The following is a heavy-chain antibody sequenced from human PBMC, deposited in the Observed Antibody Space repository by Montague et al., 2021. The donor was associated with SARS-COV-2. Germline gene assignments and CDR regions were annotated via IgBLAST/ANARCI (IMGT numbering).Heavy chain of an antibody. J-gene: IGHJ2*01. CDR1: GGSFSGYY. V-gene: IGHV4-34*01. D-gene: IGHD3-22*01. CDR2: INHSGST. Sequence: SETLSLTCAVYGGSFSGYYWSWIRQPPGKGLEWIGEINHSGSTNYNPSLKSRVSISVDTSKNQFSLKLSSVTAADTAAYYCARGAPTIAMILVVITGCGWCFDLWGRGTLVTVSS. CDR3: ARGAPTIAMILVVITGCGWCFDL.